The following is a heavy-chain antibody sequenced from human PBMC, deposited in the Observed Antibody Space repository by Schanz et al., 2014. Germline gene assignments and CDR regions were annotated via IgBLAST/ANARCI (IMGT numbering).Heavy chain of an antibody. J-gene: IGHJ4*02. CDR1: GFTFSSHW. CDR3: ARDRRNADLDY. V-gene: IGHV3-74*01. D-gene: IGHD1-1*01. CDR2: INSVGSNT. Sequence: EVQLVESGGGWVQPGGSLRLSCAASGFTFSSHWMHWVRRDPGKGLVWVARINSVGSNTDYADSVKGRFTVSRDNSKNTLYLQLNSLRAEDTAVYYCARDRRNADLDYWGQGTLVTVSS.